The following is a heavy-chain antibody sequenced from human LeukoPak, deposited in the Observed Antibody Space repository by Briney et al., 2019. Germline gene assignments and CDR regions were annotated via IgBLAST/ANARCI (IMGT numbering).Heavy chain of an antibody. J-gene: IGHJ4*02. CDR1: GFTFSSYG. V-gene: IGHV3-7*01. D-gene: IGHD3-16*01. CDR2: IKQDGSEK. Sequence: GGSLRLSCAASGFTFSSYGMSWVRQAPGKGLEWVANIKQDGSEKYYVDSVKGRFTISRDNAKNSLYLQMNSLRAEDTAVYYCARDGPFPVSPIDYWGQGTLVTVSS. CDR3: ARDGPFPVSPIDY.